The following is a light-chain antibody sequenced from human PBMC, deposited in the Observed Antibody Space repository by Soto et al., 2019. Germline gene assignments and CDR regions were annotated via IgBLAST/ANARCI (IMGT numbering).Light chain of an antibody. Sequence: QSVLTQPPSVSAAPGQKVTIPCSGSSSNIGNNYVSWYQRLPGTAPKLLIYENNKRPSGIPDRFSGSKSGTSATLGITGLQTGDEADYYCGTWDNSLSPVVFGGGTKVTVL. CDR3: GTWDNSLSPVV. CDR2: ENN. V-gene: IGLV1-51*02. CDR1: SSNIGNNY. J-gene: IGLJ2*01.